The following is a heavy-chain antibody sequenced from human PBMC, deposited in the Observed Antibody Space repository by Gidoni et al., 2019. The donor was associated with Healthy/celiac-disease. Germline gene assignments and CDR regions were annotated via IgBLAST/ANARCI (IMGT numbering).Heavy chain of an antibody. J-gene: IGHJ4*02. CDR1: GFTFSSYS. CDR3: ARKLGSDY. D-gene: IGHD2-15*01. CDR2: ISSSSSTI. V-gene: IGHV3-48*02. Sequence: EVQLVESGVCLVQHGGSLILSCAAFGFTFSSYSMNLVRKAPGKGLEWVSYISSSSSTIYYADSVKGRFTISRENAKNSLYRQMNSLRDEDTAVYYCARKLGSDYWGQGTLVTVSS.